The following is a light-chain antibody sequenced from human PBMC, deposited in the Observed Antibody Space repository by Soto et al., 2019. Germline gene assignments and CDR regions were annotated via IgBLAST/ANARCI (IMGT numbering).Light chain of an antibody. J-gene: IGKJ2*01. CDR1: QSVSSSY. Sequence: EIVLTQSPGTLSLSPGARATLSCRASQSVSSSYLGWYQQKPGQAPRLLIDGASSRATGIPDRFSGSGSGNDFTITISSLEPEDFEVYYCQQYGSSSYTFGQGTKLEIK. V-gene: IGKV3-20*01. CDR2: GAS. CDR3: QQYGSSSYT.